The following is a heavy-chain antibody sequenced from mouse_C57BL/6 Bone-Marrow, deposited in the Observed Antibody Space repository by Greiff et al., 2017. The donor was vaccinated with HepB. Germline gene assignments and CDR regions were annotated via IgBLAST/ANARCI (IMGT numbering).Heavy chain of an antibody. CDR1: GFTFSSYA. CDR3: TREGAGTWYFDV. J-gene: IGHJ1*03. CDR2: ISSGGDYI. V-gene: IGHV5-9-1*02. D-gene: IGHD4-1*01. Sequence: EVQVVESGEGLVKPGGSLKLSCAASGFTFSSYAMSWVRQTPEKRLEWVAYISSGGDYIYYADTVKGRFTISRDNARNTLYLQMSSLKSEDTAMYYCTREGAGTWYFDVWGTGTTVTVSS.